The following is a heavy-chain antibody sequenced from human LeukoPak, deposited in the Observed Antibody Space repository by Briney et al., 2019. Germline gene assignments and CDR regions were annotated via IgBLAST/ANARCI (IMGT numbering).Heavy chain of an antibody. CDR1: GFTFSSYS. D-gene: IGHD6-13*01. V-gene: IGHV3-48*01. CDR3: ARARYSSSWFSFWYFDF. Sequence: GGSLRLSCAASGFTFSSYSTSWVRQAPGKGLEWVSYISNSSSTIYYADSVKGRFTISKDNAKNSLYLQMNSLRAEDTAVYYCARARYSSSWFSFWYFDFWGRGTLVTVSS. CDR2: ISNSSSTI. J-gene: IGHJ2*01.